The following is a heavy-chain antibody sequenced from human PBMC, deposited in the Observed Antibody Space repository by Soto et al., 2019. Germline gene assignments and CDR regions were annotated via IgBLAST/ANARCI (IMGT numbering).Heavy chain of an antibody. CDR2: IYYSGST. CDR3: ARDPVYGPGSAFDI. D-gene: IGHD2-8*01. Sequence: SETLSLTCTVSGGSISSYYWSWIRQPPGKGLEWIGYIYYSGSTNYNPSLKSRVTISVDTSKNQFSLKLSSVTAADTAVYYCARDPVYGPGSAFDIWGQGTMVTVSS. CDR1: GGSISSYY. V-gene: IGHV4-59*01. J-gene: IGHJ3*02.